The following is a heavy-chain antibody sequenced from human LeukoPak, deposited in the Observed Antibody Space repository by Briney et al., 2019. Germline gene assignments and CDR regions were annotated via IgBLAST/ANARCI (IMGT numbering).Heavy chain of an antibody. CDR3: AKDRFFQH. Sequence: GGSLRLSCAASGFTFSSHAMIWVRQAPGKGLEWVSPISATGGSTYYADSVKGRFTISRDNSKNTLDLQMNSLRAGDTAVYYCAKDRFFQHWGQGTLVTVSS. CDR2: ISATGGST. V-gene: IGHV3-23*01. J-gene: IGHJ1*01. CDR1: GFTFSSHA.